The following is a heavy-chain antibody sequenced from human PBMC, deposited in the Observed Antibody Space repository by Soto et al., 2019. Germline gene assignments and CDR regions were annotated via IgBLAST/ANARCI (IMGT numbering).Heavy chain of an antibody. Sequence: QLQLQESGPGLLKPSETLSLTCTVSGGSISGYYWSWIRQPPGKGLEWIAYIYYSGSSNSNPSLKSRVTISVDTSKNRFSLKLSSVTAADTAVYYCARHSNEYRKSLDYWGQGTLVTVSS. CDR1: GGSISGYY. J-gene: IGHJ4*02. CDR3: ARHSNEYRKSLDY. V-gene: IGHV4-59*08. CDR2: IYYSGSS. D-gene: IGHD1-1*01.